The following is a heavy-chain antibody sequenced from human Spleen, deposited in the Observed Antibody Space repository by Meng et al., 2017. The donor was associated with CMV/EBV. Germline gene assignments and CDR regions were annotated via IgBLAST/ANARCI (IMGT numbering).Heavy chain of an antibody. J-gene: IGHJ5*02. CDR1: GYTFSSYY. V-gene: IGHV1-2*02. CDR3: ARPMRTDTPSSLNWFDP. Sequence: ASVKVSCKASGYTFSSYYIHWVRQAPGQGLEWIGWINPNTGVTESAQRFQGRVTMTRDTSISTAYMELSRLRSDDTAVYYCARPMRTDTPSSLNWFDPWGQGTLVTVSS. CDR2: INPNTGVT. D-gene: IGHD5-18*01.